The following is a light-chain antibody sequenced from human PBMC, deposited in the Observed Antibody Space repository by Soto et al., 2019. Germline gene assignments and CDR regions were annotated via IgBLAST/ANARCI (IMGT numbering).Light chain of an antibody. CDR1: KTISSW. CDR2: KAS. CDR3: QHYNSYSEA. V-gene: IGKV1-5*03. J-gene: IGKJ1*01. Sequence: DIQMTQSPSTLSGSVGARVTVTFRASKTISSWLAWYQQKPGKAPKLLIYKASTITSGVPSRFSGSGSGTEFTLTISSLQPDDFAPYFCQHYNSYSEAFGQGTKVDIK.